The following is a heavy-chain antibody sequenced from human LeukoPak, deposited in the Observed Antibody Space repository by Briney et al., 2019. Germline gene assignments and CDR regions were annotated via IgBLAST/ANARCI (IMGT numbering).Heavy chain of an antibody. CDR2: MNKDGSEK. CDR1: GFILSNHW. V-gene: IGHV3-7*03. D-gene: IGHD1/OR15-1a*01. CDR3: ARNNDMDV. J-gene: IGHJ6*02. Sequence: SGGSLRLSCAASGFILSNHWMTWVRQAPGKGPEWVANMNKDGSEKYYVDSVEGRFTISRDTAKNSPYLQMNNLRAEDTALYYCARNNDMDVWGQGTTVIVSS.